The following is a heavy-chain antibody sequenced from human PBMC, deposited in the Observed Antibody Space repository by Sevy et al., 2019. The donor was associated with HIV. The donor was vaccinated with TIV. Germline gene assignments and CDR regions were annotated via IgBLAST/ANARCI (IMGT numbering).Heavy chain of an antibody. CDR2: VSGGGDTT. Sequence: GESLKISCAASGFTFNNYAMTWVRQAPGKGLEWVSAVSGGGDTTYYADSVKGRFTISRDNSKNTLYLQMNSLRAEDTAVYYCAKGGSTSGYYLNYFAYWGQRTLVTVSS. V-gene: IGHV3-23*01. CDR3: AKGGSTSGYYLNYFAY. CDR1: GFTFNNYA. D-gene: IGHD3-22*01. J-gene: IGHJ4*02.